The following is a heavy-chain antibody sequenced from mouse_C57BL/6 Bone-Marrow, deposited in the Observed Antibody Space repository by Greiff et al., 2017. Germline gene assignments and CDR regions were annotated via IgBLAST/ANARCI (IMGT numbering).Heavy chain of an antibody. CDR1: GYTFTSYW. V-gene: IGHV1-74*01. Sequence: QVQLQQPGAELVKPGASVKVSCKASGYTFTSYWMHWVKQRPGQGLEWIGRIHPSDSDTNYNQKFKGKATLTVDKSSSTAYMQLSSLTSEDSAVYYWAIVGLRRDGYAMDYWGQGTSVTVSS. D-gene: IGHD2-4*01. CDR2: IHPSDSDT. J-gene: IGHJ4*01. CDR3: AIVGLRRDGYAMDY.